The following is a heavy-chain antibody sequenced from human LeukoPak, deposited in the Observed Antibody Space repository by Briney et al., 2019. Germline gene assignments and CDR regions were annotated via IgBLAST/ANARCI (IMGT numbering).Heavy chain of an antibody. CDR3: AKAPVTSCRGAYCYPFDS. V-gene: IGHV4-39*07. D-gene: IGHD2-21*01. J-gene: IGHJ4*02. CDR1: GGSISSSSYH. Sequence: PSETLSLTCTVSGGSISSSSYHWGWIRQPPGKGLEWIGSIYYSGSTYYNSSLKSRVTISVDASKNQFSLKLSSVTAADTAVYYCAKAPVTSCRGAYCYPFDSWGQGTLVTVSS. CDR2: IYYSGST.